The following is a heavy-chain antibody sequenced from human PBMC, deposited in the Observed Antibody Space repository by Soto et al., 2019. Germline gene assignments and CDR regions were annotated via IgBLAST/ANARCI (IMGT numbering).Heavy chain of an antibody. J-gene: IGHJ6*02. CDR1: GYTFTRSG. CDR2: ISSYNGDT. CDR3: AKGRSYYYYYGVDV. V-gene: IGHV1-18*01. Sequence: GASVKVSCKASGYTFTRSGISWVRQAPGQGPEWMGWISSYNGDTNYAQTFQGRVTMTTDTSTSTAYMELNSLRAEDTALYYCAKGRSYYYYYGVDVWGQGTTVTVSS.